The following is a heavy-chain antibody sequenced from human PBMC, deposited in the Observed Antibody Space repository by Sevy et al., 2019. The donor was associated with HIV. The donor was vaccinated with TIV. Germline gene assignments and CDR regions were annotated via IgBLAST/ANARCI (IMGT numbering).Heavy chain of an antibody. J-gene: IGHJ5*02. CDR1: GFTFSSYA. CDR2: ISYDGSNK. V-gene: IGHV3-30-3*01. Sequence: GGSLRLSCAASGFTFSSYAMHWVRQAPGKGLEWVAVISYDGSNKYYADSVKGRFTISRDNSKNTLYLQMNSLRAEDTAVYYCARAFSSSLSTRRSNWFDPWGQGTLVTVSS. CDR3: ARAFSSSLSTRRSNWFDP. D-gene: IGHD6-6*01.